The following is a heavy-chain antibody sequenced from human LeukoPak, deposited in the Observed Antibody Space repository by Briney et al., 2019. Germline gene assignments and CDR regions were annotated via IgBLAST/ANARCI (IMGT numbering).Heavy chain of an antibody. CDR2: INHSGST. Sequence: SETLSLTCAVYGGSFSGYYWSWIRQPPGKGLEWIGEINHSGSTNYNPSLKSRVTISVDTSKNQFSLKLSSVTAADTAVYYCAGTLAVASELFDFDHWGQGTLVTVSS. V-gene: IGHV4-34*01. CDR3: AGTLAVASELFDFDH. CDR1: GGSFSGYY. J-gene: IGHJ4*02. D-gene: IGHD6-19*01.